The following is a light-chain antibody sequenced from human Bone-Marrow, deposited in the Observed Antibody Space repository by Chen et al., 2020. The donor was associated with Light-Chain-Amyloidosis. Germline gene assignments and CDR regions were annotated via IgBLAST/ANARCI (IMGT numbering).Light chain of an antibody. Sequence: SYVLTQPSSVSVAPGQTATIACGGNNIGSTSVHWYQQAPGQAPLLVVYDDSDRPSGIPERLSGTNSGNTATRARSRVEAGDEAECYCQVRDRSSDRPVLGGGAKLTVL. CDR2: DDS. V-gene: IGLV3-21*02. CDR1: NIGSTS. J-gene: IGLJ3*02. CDR3: QVRDRSSDRPV.